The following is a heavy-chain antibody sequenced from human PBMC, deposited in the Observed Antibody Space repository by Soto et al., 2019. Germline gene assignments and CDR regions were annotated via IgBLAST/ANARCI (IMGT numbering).Heavy chain of an antibody. CDR1: GYSFISYW. CDR2: IYPHDSDT. CDR3: ARLYGSGQWNWFDP. D-gene: IGHD3-10*01. V-gene: IGHV5-51*01. J-gene: IGHJ5*02. Sequence: GESLKISWKCSGYSFISYWIGWVRQMPGRGLEWMGIIYPHDSDTRYSPSFQGQVTISADKSISTAYLQWSSLKASDSAMYYCARLYGSGQWNWFDPWGQGTLVTVSS.